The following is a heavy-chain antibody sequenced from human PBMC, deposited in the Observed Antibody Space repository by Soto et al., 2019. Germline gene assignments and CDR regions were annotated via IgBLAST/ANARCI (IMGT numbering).Heavy chain of an antibody. Sequence: QVQLVESGGGVVQPGRSLRLSCAASGFTFSSYAMHWVRQAPGKGLEWVAVISYDGSNKYYADSVKGRFTISRDNSKNTLYLQMNSLRAEDTAVYYCARAPRYSYGHFDYWGQGTLVTVSS. CDR3: ARAPRYSYGHFDY. J-gene: IGHJ4*02. CDR2: ISYDGSNK. D-gene: IGHD5-18*01. V-gene: IGHV3-30-3*01. CDR1: GFTFSSYA.